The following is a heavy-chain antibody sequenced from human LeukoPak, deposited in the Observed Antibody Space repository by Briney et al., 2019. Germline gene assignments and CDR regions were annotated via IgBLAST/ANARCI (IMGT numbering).Heavy chain of an antibody. CDR1: GFTFSSCA. V-gene: IGHV3-23*01. CDR3: ATPGGTFGGVIVIGGAFDI. J-gene: IGHJ3*02. D-gene: IGHD3-16*02. Sequence: GGSLRLSCAASGFTFSSCAMSWVRQAPGKGLEWVSAISSNSGSTYFADSVEGRFIISRDNSKNTLYLQMNSLRAEDTAVYYCATPGGTFGGVIVIGGAFDIWGQGTMVTVSS. CDR2: ISSNSGST.